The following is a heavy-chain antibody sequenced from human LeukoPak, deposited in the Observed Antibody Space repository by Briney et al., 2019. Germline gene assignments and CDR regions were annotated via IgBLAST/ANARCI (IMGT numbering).Heavy chain of an antibody. V-gene: IGHV1-18*01. J-gene: IGHJ4*02. Sequence: GASVKVSCKASGYTFTSYGISWVRQSPGQGLEWMGWISAYNANTNYAQKLQGRVTMTTDTSTSTAYMELRSLRSDDTAVYYCARVTIFGVVIVVGFDYWGQGTLVTVSS. CDR2: ISAYNANT. CDR3: ARVTIFGVVIVVGFDY. CDR1: GYTFTSYG. D-gene: IGHD3-3*01.